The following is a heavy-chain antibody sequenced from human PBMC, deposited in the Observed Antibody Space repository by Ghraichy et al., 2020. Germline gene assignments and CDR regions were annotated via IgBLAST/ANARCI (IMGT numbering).Heavy chain of an antibody. D-gene: IGHD4-17*01. J-gene: IGHJ4*02. CDR1: GFPFRTFW. CDR2: INDVAKEK. CDR3: ARDPTYGALDY. Sequence: GGSLRLSCAASGFPFRTFWMTWVHQAPGKGLEWVANINDVAKEKYYVDSVKGRFTISRDNAKNTLYLQMNSLTVDDTAVYYCARDPTYGALDYWGQGALVTVSS. V-gene: IGHV3-7*03.